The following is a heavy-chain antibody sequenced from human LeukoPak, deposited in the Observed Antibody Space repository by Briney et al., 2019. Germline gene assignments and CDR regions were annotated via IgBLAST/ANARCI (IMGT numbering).Heavy chain of an antibody. CDR1: GFTFSSYA. Sequence: PGGSLRLSCAASGFTFSSYAMHWVRQAPGKGLEWVAVISYDGSNKYYADSVKGRFTISRDNSKNTLYLQMNSLRAEDTAVYYCVRQRRRGQWLVHGVFNSWGQGTLVTVSS. V-gene: IGHV3-30-3*01. J-gene: IGHJ5*02. CDR3: VRQRRRGQWLVHGVFNS. D-gene: IGHD6-19*01. CDR2: ISYDGSNK.